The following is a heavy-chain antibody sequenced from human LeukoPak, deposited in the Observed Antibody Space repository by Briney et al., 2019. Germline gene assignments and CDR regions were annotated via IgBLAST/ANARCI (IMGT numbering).Heavy chain of an antibody. CDR3: ARDPRRIAVAGYAFDY. V-gene: IGHV1-46*01. CDR1: GYTFTSYY. Sequence: ASVKVSCKASGYTFTSYYMHWVRQAPGQGLEWMGIINPSGGSTSYAQKFQGRVTMTRDTSTSTVYMELSRLRSEDTAVYYCARDPRRIAVAGYAFDYWGQGTLVTVSS. CDR2: INPSGGST. J-gene: IGHJ4*02. D-gene: IGHD6-19*01.